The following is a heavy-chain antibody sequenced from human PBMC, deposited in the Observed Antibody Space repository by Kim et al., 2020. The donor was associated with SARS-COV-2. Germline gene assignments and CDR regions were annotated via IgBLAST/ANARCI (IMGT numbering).Heavy chain of an antibody. J-gene: IGHJ5*02. Sequence: SETLSLTCTVSGGSISSGGYYWSWIRQHPGKGLEWIGYIYYSGSTYYNPSLKSRVTLSVDTSKNQFSLKLSSVTAAATAGYYCARALGVTIFGVSIINWFDPWGQGTLVTVSS. CDR1: GGSISSGGYY. V-gene: IGHV4-31*03. CDR2: IYYSGST. CDR3: ARALGVTIFGVSIINWFDP. D-gene: IGHD3-3*01.